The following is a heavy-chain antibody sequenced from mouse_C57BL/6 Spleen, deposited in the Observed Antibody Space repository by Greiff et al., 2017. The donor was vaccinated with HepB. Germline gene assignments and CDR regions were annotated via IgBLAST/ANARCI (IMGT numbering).Heavy chain of an antibody. D-gene: IGHD1-1*01. Sequence: QVQLQQPGAELVRPGTSVKLSCKASGYTFTSYWMHWVKQRPGQGLEWIGVIDPSDSYTNYNQKFKGKATLTVDTSSSTAYMQLSSLTSEDSAVYYCARLLRYYFDYWGQGTTLTVSS. V-gene: IGHV1-59*01. CDR2: IDPSDSYT. CDR3: ARLLRYYFDY. CDR1: GYTFTSYW. J-gene: IGHJ2*01.